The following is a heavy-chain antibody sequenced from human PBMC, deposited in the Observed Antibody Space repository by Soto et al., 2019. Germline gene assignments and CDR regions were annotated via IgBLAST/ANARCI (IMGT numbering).Heavy chain of an antibody. D-gene: IGHD3-3*01. CDR2: IYYSGST. CDR1: GGSISSSSYY. CDR3: ARSRFLEWLLTSGYFDL. Sequence: QLQLQESGPGLVKPSATLSLTCTVSGGSISSSSYYWGWIRQPPGKGLEWIGSIYYSGSTYYNPSLKSRVTIAVDTSKNQFSLKLSSVTAADTAVYYCARSRFLEWLLTSGYFDLWGRGTLVTVSS. J-gene: IGHJ2*01. V-gene: IGHV4-39*01.